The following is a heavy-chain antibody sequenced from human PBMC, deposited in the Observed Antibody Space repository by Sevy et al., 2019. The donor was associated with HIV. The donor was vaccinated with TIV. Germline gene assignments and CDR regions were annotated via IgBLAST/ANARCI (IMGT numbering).Heavy chain of an antibody. J-gene: IGHJ6*02. D-gene: IGHD2-21*01. V-gene: IGHV3-9*01. CDR1: GFTFDDYA. CDR2: ISWNSVSI. CDR3: AKDTLWYGMDV. Sequence: GGSLRLSCAASGFTFDDYAMHWVRQAPGKRLEWVSGISWNSVSIGYADSVKGRFTISRDNAKNSLYLQMNSLRAEDTALYYCAKDTLWYGMDVSGQGTSVTVSS.